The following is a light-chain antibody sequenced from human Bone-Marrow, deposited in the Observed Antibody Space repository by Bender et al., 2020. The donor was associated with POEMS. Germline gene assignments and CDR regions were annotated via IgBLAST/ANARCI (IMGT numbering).Light chain of an antibody. Sequence: QSALTQPASVSGSPGQSITISCTGTSDDIGDYDYVSWYQQHPGQVPKLLIYGVTHRPSGVSTRFSGSKSGNTASLTISGLGTDDEAEYFCASYTAINSFVFGTGTKVTV. J-gene: IGLJ1*01. CDR3: ASYTAINSFV. V-gene: IGLV2-14*03. CDR2: GVT. CDR1: SDDIGDYDY.